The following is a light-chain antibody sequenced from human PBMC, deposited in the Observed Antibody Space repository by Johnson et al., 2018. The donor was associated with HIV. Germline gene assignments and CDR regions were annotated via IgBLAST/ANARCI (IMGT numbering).Light chain of an antibody. CDR2: ENN. J-gene: IGLJ1*01. CDR3: GAWDSGLTAHFV. Sequence: QSVLTQPPSVSAAPGQKVTISCSGSSSNIGNNYVSWYQQLPGTAPKLLIYENNKRPSGIADRFSASKSGTSATLHITGLQTGDEADYYCGAWDSGLTAHFVFGSGTTITVL. CDR1: SSNIGNNY. V-gene: IGLV1-51*02.